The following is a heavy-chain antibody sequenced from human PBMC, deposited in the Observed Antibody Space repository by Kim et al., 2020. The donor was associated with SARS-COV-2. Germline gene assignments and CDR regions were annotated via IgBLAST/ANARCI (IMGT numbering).Heavy chain of an antibody. CDR2: INTNTGNP. J-gene: IGHJ4*01. CDR3: ARVLQEYYGSGTYFFGY. D-gene: IGHD3-10*01. Sequence: ASVKVSCKASGYSFTRYPMNWLRQAPGRGLEWMGWINTNTGNPTYAQGFTGRFVFSLDTSVSTAYLQISSLKAEDTAVYFCARVLQEYYGSGTYFFGYWG. V-gene: IGHV7-4-1*02. CDR1: GYSFTRYP.